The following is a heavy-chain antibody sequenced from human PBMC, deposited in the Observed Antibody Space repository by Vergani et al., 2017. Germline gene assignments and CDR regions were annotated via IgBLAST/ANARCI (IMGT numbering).Heavy chain of an antibody. Sequence: QVQLQESGPGLVKPSETLSLTCTVSGGSLSSYYWSWIRQPPGKGLEWIGYIYYSGSTNYNPSLKSRVTISVDPSKNQFSLKLSSVTAADTAVYYCARVSEARCSSTSCYTGYYYYYGMDVWGQGTTVTVSS. V-gene: IGHV4-59*01. CDR1: GGSLSSYY. CDR2: IYYSGST. D-gene: IGHD2-2*02. CDR3: ARVSEARCSSTSCYTGYYYYYGMDV. J-gene: IGHJ6*02.